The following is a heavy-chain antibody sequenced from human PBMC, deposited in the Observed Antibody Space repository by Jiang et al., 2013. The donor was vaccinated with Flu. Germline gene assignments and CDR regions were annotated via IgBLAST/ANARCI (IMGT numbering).Heavy chain of an antibody. CDR2: IRYDGSNQ. D-gene: IGHD3-3*01. CDR3: AKDNYDFWRNDPHYHFDY. CDR1: GFTFSNFG. Sequence: ESGGGVVQPGGSLRLSCAASGFTFSNFGIHWVRQAPGKGLEWVTFIRYDGSNQYYADSVRGRFSVSRDNSKNTLYLQMNSLRPEDTAVYYCAKDNYDFWRNDPHYHFDYWGQGTLVTVSA. J-gene: IGHJ4*02. V-gene: IGHV3-30*02.